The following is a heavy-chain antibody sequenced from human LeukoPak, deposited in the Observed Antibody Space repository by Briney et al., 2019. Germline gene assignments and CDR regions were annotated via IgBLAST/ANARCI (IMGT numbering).Heavy chain of an antibody. V-gene: IGHV3-21*01. CDR2: ISTSSSDI. J-gene: IGHJ5*02. CDR1: EFTFSSHS. D-gene: IGHD2-15*01. CDR3: ARGYCSGGGCYWNWFDP. Sequence: GGSLRLSCAASEFTFSSHSMSWVRQGPGKGLEWVSSISTSSSDIYYADSVRGRFTISRDNAKNSLYLQMNSLRTEDTAIYYCARGYCSGGGCYWNWFDPWGQGTLVTVSS.